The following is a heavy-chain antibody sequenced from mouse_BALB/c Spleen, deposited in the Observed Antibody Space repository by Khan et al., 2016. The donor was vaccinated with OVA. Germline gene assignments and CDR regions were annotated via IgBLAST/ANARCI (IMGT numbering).Heavy chain of an antibody. J-gene: IGHJ2*01. CDR3: ATSYFYGYYFDY. V-gene: IGHV5-17*02. CDR1: GFTFTSYG. CDR2: ISSDSSTI. Sequence: QLEESGGGLVQPGGSRKLSCAASGFTFTSYGMHWIRQAPEKGLEWVAYISSDSSTIYYADTVKGRFTISRDNPKNTLFLQMTSLRSGDTAMYFCATSYFYGYYFDYWGQGTTLTVSS. D-gene: IGHD1-1*01.